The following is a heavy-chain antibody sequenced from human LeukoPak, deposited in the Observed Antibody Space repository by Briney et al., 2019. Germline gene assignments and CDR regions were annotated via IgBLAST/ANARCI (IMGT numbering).Heavy chain of an antibody. V-gene: IGHV3-66*01. CDR1: TFTVSSHN. J-gene: IGHJ5*02. Sequence: GGSLRLSCAASTFTVSSHNMAWVRQAPGKGLECVSVLHSDGSAFYADSVKGRFTISRDHSKNTLYLQMNSLRAEDTAVYYCARAAPRIVGAATGWLDPWGQGTLVTVSS. CDR3: ARAAPRIVGAATGWLDP. D-gene: IGHD1-26*01. CDR2: LHSDGSA.